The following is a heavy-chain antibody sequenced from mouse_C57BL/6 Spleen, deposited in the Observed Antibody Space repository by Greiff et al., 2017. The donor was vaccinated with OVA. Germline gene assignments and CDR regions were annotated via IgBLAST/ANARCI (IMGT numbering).Heavy chain of an antibody. CDR2: IDPEDGDT. J-gene: IGHJ4*01. CDR3: TTGGNYGYMAMDY. D-gene: IGHD1-2*01. CDR1: GFNIKDYY. V-gene: IGHV14-1*01. Sequence: EVKLMESGAELVRPGASVKLSCTASGFNIKDYYMHWVKQRPEQGLEWIGRIDPEDGDTEYAPKFQGKATMTADTSSNTAYLQLSSLTSEDTAVYYCTTGGNYGYMAMDYWGQGTSVTVSS.